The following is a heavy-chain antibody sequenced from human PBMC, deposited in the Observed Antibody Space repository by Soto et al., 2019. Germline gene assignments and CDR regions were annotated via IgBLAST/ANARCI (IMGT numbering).Heavy chain of an antibody. CDR1: GFTFSSYA. CDR2: ISGSGGTT. Sequence: GGSLRLSCAASGFTFSSYAMSWVRQAPGKGLEWVSAISGSGGTTYYAATVKGRFTISRDNSKSTLYLQMNSLRAEDTAIYYCAKVDYGDYDAFDIWGQGTKVTVSS. J-gene: IGHJ3*02. D-gene: IGHD4-17*01. CDR3: AKVDYGDYDAFDI. V-gene: IGHV3-23*01.